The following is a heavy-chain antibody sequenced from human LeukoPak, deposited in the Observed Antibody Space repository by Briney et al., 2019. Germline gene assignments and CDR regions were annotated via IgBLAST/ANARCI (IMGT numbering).Heavy chain of an antibody. J-gene: IGHJ3*02. D-gene: IGHD3-22*01. CDR3: ARRRPFSDNSGHAFDI. CDR2: ISSGT. Sequence: LSLTCTVSGGSISSSSYYWGWIRQAPGKGLEWAAYISSGTYYADSVKGRFTISRDNAKNSLYLQMNSLRAEDTAMYYCARRRPFSDNSGHAFDIWGRGTMVTVSS. V-gene: IGHV3-11*01. CDR1: GGSISSSSYY.